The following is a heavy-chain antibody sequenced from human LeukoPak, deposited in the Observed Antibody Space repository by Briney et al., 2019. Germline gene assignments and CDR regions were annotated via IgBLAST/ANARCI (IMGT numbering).Heavy chain of an antibody. Sequence: GGSLRLSCAASGFTFSSHAMSWVRQAPGKGLEWVSTISPSTSTTYFADSVKGRFTVSRDNSKNTLWLQMSSLRAEDTAVYYCARDRTDYWYFDLWGRGTLVNVSS. CDR3: ARDRTDYWYFDL. CDR1: GFTFSSHA. CDR2: ISPSTSTT. V-gene: IGHV3-23*01. J-gene: IGHJ2*01.